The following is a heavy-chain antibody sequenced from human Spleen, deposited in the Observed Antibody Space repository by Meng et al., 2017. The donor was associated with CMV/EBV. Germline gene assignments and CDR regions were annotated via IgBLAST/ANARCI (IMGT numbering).Heavy chain of an antibody. CDR3: AREEGYGDYRYNWCDP. J-gene: IGHJ5*02. D-gene: IGHD4-17*01. CDR2: IKCNSGGT. CDR1: GYTFTGYY. V-gene: IGHV1-2*02. Sequence: ASVKVSCKASGYTFTGYYIHWMRQAPGQGLEWMGWIKCNSGGTNSAQKFQGRVTMTRDTSISTAYMELSRLRSDDTAVYYCAREEGYGDYRYNWCDPWGQGTLVTVSS.